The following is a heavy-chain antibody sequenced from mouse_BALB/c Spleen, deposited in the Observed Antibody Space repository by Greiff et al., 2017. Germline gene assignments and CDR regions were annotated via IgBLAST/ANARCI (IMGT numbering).Heavy chain of an antibody. CDR2: INPSSGYT. CDR1: GYTFTSYT. D-gene: IGHD2-3*01. Sequence: QVYVKQSGAELARPGASVKMSCKASGYTFTSYTMHWVKQRPGQGLEWIGYINPSSGYTNYNQKFKDKATLTADKSSSTAYMQLSSLTSEDSAVYYCARWLLHAMDYWGQGTSVTVSS. J-gene: IGHJ4*01. V-gene: IGHV1-4*01. CDR3: ARWLLHAMDY.